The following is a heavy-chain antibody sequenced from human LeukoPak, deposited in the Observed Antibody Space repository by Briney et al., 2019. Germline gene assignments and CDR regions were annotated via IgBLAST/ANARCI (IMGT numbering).Heavy chain of an antibody. CDR1: GGSLSGSGYY. D-gene: IGHD6-13*01. V-gene: IGHV4-39*01. J-gene: IGHJ4*02. Sequence: SETLSLTCSVSGGSLSGSGYYWGWIRQPPGKGLEWIGSVYYSGSTYHNPSLQSRVTISIDTSKNQFSLKLSSVTAADTALYYCAIQGLAAGQGIHSWGQGTLVTVSS. CDR3: AIQGLAAGQGIHS. CDR2: VYYSGST.